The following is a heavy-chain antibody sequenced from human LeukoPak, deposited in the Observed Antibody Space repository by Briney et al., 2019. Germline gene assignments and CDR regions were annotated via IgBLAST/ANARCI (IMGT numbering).Heavy chain of an antibody. Sequence: PGRSLRLSCAASGFTFSSYGMHWVRQAPGKGLEWVAVISYDGSNKYYADSVKGRFTISRDNSKNTLYLQMNSLRAEDTAVYYCAKVSPDYYDSSGYYYSTSLVDYWGQGTLVTVSS. CDR2: ISYDGSNK. CDR1: GFTFSSYG. J-gene: IGHJ4*02. V-gene: IGHV3-30*18. CDR3: AKVSPDYYDSSGYYYSTSLVDY. D-gene: IGHD3-22*01.